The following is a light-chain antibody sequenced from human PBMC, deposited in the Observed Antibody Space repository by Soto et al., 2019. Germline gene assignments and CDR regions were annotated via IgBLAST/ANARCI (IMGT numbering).Light chain of an antibody. V-gene: IGKV1-5*01. CDR1: QSVSTW. CDR3: QQYNSYSPCT. CDR2: DAS. Sequence: DIQMTQSPSTLSASVGDRVTITCRASQSVSTWLAWYQQKPGKAPNLLIYDASSLGSGGPSRFSGIGSGTEFTRCISGLLPGDSASYYYQQYNSYSPCTFGQGTKVEIK. J-gene: IGKJ1*01.